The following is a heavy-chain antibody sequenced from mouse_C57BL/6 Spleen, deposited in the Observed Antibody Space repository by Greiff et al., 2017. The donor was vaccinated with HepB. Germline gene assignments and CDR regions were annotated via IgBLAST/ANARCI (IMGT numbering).Heavy chain of an antibody. Sequence: VQLKESGGGLVKPGGSLKLSCAASGFTFSDYGMHWVRQAPEKGLEWVAYISSGSSTNYYADTVKGRFTISRDNAKNTLFLQMTSLRSEDTAMYYCARDYGSLWFAYWGQGTLVTVSA. CDR3: ARDYGSLWFAY. CDR1: GFTFSDYG. CDR2: ISSGSSTN. V-gene: IGHV5-17*01. D-gene: IGHD1-1*01. J-gene: IGHJ3*01.